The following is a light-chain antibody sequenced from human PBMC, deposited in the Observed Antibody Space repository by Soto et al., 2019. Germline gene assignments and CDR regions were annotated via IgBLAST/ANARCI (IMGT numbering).Light chain of an antibody. V-gene: IGKV1-5*01. CDR1: QSISTW. CDR3: QQYNSYSLS. J-gene: IGKJ4*01. Sequence: DIQMTQSPSTLSASVGDRVTITCRASQSISTWLAWYQQKPGKAPKVLIYDASSLESGVPSRFSGSGAGTDFTLTISGLQPDDFATYCCQQYNSYSLSFGGGTKVEIK. CDR2: DAS.